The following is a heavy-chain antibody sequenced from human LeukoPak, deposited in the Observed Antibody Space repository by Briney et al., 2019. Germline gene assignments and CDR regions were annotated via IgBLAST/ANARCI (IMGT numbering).Heavy chain of an antibody. D-gene: IGHD6-19*01. CDR2: IHHSGNS. J-gene: IGHJ4*02. V-gene: IGHV4-38-2*02. CDR1: GYSIRTGYY. Sequence: SETLSLTCSVSGYSIRTGYYWGWIRQSPGKGLAWIGSIHHSGNSYYNPSLKSRVTISIDTSKRQFSLKLKSVTAADTAVYYCVRDKDYYNSDWSFDYWGQGTLVTVSS. CDR3: VRDKDYYNSDWSFDY.